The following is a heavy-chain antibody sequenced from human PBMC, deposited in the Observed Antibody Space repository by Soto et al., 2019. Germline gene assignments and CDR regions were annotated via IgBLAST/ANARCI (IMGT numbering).Heavy chain of an antibody. CDR1: GFTFDDYA. Sequence: EVQLVESGGGLVQPGRSLRLSCAASGFTFDDYAMHWVRQAPGKGLEWVSGISWNSGRIGYADSAKGRFTISRDNAKKYLYLQMNSLRADDTALYYCAKDMREGSPRFYTAMDVWGQGSTVTV. J-gene: IGHJ6*02. V-gene: IGHV3-9*01. D-gene: IGHD3-3*01. CDR3: AKDMREGSPRFYTAMDV. CDR2: ISWNSGRI.